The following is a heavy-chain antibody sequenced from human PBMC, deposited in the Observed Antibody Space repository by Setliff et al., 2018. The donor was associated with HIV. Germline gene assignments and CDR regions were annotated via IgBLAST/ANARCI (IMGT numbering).Heavy chain of an antibody. Sequence: SETLSLTCTVSGGSISSTSYYWGWIRQPPGKGLEWIGSIYHSGSTYYNPSLQSRVTISVDTSKNQFSLKLSSVTAADTAVYYCARGATTNFDYWGQGTLVTVSS. CDR1: GGSISSTSYY. V-gene: IGHV4-39*01. CDR3: ARGATTNFDY. CDR2: IYHSGST. J-gene: IGHJ4*02. D-gene: IGHD1-1*01.